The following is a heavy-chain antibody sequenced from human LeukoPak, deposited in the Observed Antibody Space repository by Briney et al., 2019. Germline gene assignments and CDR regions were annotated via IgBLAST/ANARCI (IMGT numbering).Heavy chain of an antibody. J-gene: IGHJ1*01. CDR1: GFTFSTYG. CDR3: ANGILDYYDSSGYYSSRLVYFQH. CDR2: IWYDGSNK. D-gene: IGHD3-22*01. Sequence: GGSLRLSCAASGFTFSTYGMHWVRQAPGKGLEWVAVIWYDGSNKYYADSVKGRFTISRDNSKNTLYLQMNSLRAEDTAVYYCANGILDYYDSSGYYSSRLVYFQHWGQGTLVTVSS. V-gene: IGHV3-30*02.